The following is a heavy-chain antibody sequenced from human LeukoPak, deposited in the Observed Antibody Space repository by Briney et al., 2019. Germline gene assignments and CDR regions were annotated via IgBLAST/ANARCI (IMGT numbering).Heavy chain of an antibody. CDR3: ARLAVLYYGSTKGKNWFDP. CDR1: GGSISSSSYY. Sequence: PSETLSLTCTVSGGSISSSSYYWGWIRQPPGKGLEWIGSIYYSGSTYYNPSPKSRVTISVDTSKNQFSLKLSSVTAADTAVYYCARLAVLYYGSTKGKNWFDPWGQGTLVTVSS. CDR2: IYYSGST. V-gene: IGHV4-39*01. J-gene: IGHJ5*02. D-gene: IGHD3-10*01.